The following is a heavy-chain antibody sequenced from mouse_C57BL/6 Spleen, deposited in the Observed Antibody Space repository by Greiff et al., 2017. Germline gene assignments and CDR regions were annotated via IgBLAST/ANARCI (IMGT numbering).Heavy chain of an antibody. V-gene: IGHV1-69*01. CDR1: GYTFTGYW. CDR2: IDPSDSYT. D-gene: IGHD2-3*01. Sequence: QVQLKQPGAELVMPGASVKLSCKASGYTFTGYWMHWVKQRPGQGLEWIGEIDPSDSYTNYNQKFKGKSTLTVDKSSSTAYMQLSSLTSEDSAVYYCARFDGYSVAYWGQGTLVTVSA. CDR3: ARFDGYSVAY. J-gene: IGHJ3*01.